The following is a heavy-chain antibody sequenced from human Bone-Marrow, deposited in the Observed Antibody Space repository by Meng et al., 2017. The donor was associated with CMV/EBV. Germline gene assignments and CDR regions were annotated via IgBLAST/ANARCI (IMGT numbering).Heavy chain of an antibody. CDR3: ARVYGGNSGLDY. J-gene: IGHJ4*02. CDR1: GFTFSSYA. Sequence: GESLKISCAASGFTFSSYAMHWVRQAPGKGLEWVSYISSSGSTIYYADSVKGRFTISRDNAKNSLYLQMNSLRAEDTAVYYCARVYGGNSGLDYWGQGTLVTVSS. D-gene: IGHD4-23*01. CDR2: ISSSGSTI. V-gene: IGHV3-48*04.